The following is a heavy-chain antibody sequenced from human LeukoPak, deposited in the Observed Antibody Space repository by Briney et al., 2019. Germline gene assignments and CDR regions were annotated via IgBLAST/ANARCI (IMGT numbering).Heavy chain of an antibody. J-gene: IGHJ6*02. V-gene: IGHV1-18*01. CDR2: ISAYNGNT. Sequence: GASVKVSCKGSGYTVTSCGISWVRQAPGQGLGWMGGISAYNGNTNYAQKLQGRVTMTTDTSTSTAYMALRSLRSDDTAVYYCARDVGQQWLVPNYYYGMDVWGQGTTVTVS. CDR1: GYTVTSCG. D-gene: IGHD6-19*01. CDR3: ARDVGQQWLVPNYYYGMDV.